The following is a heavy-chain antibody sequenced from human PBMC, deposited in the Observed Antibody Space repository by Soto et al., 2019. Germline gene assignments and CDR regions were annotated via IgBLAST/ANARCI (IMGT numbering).Heavy chain of an antibody. D-gene: IGHD5-18*01. CDR2: INPNSGGT. V-gene: IGHV1-2*04. CDR3: ARDPSPKTAPAHYGMDV. CDR1: GYTFTGYY. Sequence: ASVKVSCKXSGYTFTGYYMHWVRQAPGQGLEWMGWINPNSGGTNYAQKFQGWVTMTRDTSISTAYMELSRLRSDDTAVYYCARDPSPKTAPAHYGMDVWGQGTTVTVSS. J-gene: IGHJ6*02.